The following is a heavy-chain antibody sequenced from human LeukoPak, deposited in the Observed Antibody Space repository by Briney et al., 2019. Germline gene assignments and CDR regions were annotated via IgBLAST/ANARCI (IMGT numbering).Heavy chain of an antibody. J-gene: IGHJ4*02. CDR3: AKDLGRYRNNFFDY. V-gene: IGHV3-23*01. CDR2: ISGSGGGT. D-gene: IGHD1-26*01. CDR1: GFTFSSYS. Sequence: PGGSLRLSCAASGFTFSSYSMIWVRQAPDKGLEWVSTISGSGGGTYYADSVKGRFTISRDDSKNTLYLQMNSLRADDTAVYYCAKDLGRYRNNFFDYWGQGNLVTVSS.